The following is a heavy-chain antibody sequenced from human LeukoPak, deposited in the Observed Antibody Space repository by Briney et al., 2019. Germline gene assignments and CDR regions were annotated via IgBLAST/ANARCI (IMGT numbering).Heavy chain of an antibody. CDR1: GFAVTNNY. CDR2: IYGDGTT. J-gene: IGHJ5*02. V-gene: IGHV3-66*02. Sequence: GGSLRLSCAASGFAVTNNYMNWLRQAPGRGLEWISVIYGDGTTYYADSVEGRFTISRDNSKNTLYLQMNSLRAEDTAFYYCARDRAGTQAWVEFDPWGQGTLVTVSS. CDR3: ARDRAGTQAWVEFDP. D-gene: IGHD3-10*01.